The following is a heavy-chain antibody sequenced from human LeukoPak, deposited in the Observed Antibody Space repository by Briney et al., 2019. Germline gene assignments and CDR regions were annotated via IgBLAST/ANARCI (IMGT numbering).Heavy chain of an antibody. CDR3: VKFGDPGPFDY. D-gene: IGHD4-17*01. Sequence: PGGSLRLSCAASGFTFDDYAMHWVRQAPGKGLEWVSLISGDGGSTYYADSVKGRFTISRDNSKNSLYLQMNSLRTEDTALYYCVKFGDPGPFDYWGQGTLVTVSS. J-gene: IGHJ4*02. CDR2: ISGDGGST. CDR1: GFTFDDYA. V-gene: IGHV3-43*02.